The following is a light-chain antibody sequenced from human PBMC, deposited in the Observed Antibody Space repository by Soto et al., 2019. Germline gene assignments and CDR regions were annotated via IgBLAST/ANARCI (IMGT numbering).Light chain of an antibody. V-gene: IGKV1-5*03. CDR2: KAS. CDR3: QQYNSYRA. CDR1: ESIDSW. Sequence: DIQMTQSPSTLSASVGDRVTITCRASESIDSWLAWHQQKPGRAPKLLISKASSLESGVPSMFSGSGFGTEFTLTISSLQPDDFATYCCQQYNSYRAFGQGTKVEI. J-gene: IGKJ1*01.